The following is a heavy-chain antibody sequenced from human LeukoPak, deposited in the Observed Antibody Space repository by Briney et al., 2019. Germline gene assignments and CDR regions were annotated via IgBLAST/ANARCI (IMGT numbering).Heavy chain of an antibody. D-gene: IGHD3-9*01. V-gene: IGHV4-59*01. J-gene: IGHJ4*02. CDR2: IYYSGST. Sequence: SETLSLTCAVYGGSFSGYYWSWIRQPPGKGLEWIGYIYYSGSTNYNPSLKSRVTISVDTSKNQFSLKLSSVTAADTAVYYCARGVYDILTGFDYWGQGTLVTVSS. CDR1: GGSFSGYY. CDR3: ARGVYDILTGFDY.